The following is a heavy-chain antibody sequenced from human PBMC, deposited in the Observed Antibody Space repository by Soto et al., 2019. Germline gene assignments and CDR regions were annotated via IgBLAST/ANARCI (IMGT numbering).Heavy chain of an antibody. CDR2: IWFDGSKK. J-gene: IGHJ6*02. D-gene: IGHD2-2*01. CDR3: ARDRLVPYGYGMDV. V-gene: IGHV3-33*01. Sequence: QMQLVESGGGVVQPGRSLRLSCAASGFTFRSYGIHWVRQAPGKGLEWVALIWFDGSKKYYVDSVKGRFAVTRDNSKNTLSLQMNSLTVEDTAVYCCARDRLVPYGYGMDVWGQGPTVTVS. CDR1: GFTFRSYG.